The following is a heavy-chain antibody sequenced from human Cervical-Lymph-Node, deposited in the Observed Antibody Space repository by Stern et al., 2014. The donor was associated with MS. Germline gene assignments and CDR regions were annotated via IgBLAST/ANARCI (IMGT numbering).Heavy chain of an antibody. D-gene: IGHD6-13*01. V-gene: IGHV4-59*01. J-gene: IGHJ6*02. Sequence: QVQLQESGPGLVKPSEPLSLTCTVSGCTISSYYWNWIRQPPGKGLEWIGYIYYSGSTNYNPSRKRRVPLSVDTSTNKISLKLSSVTAADTAVYYCARDCAIAAAGAYYDYYGMDVWGQGTTVTVSS. CDR1: GCTISSYY. CDR2: IYYSGST. CDR3: ARDCAIAAAGAYYDYYGMDV.